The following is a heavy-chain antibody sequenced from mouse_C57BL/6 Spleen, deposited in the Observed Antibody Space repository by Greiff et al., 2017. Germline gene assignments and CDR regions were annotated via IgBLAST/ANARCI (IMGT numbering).Heavy chain of an antibody. CDR2: INPGSGGT. J-gene: IGHJ2*01. D-gene: IGHD2-2*01. V-gene: IGHV1-54*01. Sequence: LVESGAELVRPGTSVKVSCKASGYAFTNYLIEWVKQRPGQGLEWIGVINPGSGGTNYNEKFKGKATLTADKSSSTAYMQLSSLTSEDSAVYFCARSGYDEDFDYWGQGTTLTVSS. CDR1: GYAFTNYL. CDR3: ARSGYDEDFDY.